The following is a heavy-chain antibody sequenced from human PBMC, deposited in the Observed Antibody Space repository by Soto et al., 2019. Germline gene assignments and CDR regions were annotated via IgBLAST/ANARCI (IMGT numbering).Heavy chain of an antibody. CDR1: GFTFSSYG. CDR3: AKGYGGQRLTRGEAFDI. J-gene: IGHJ3*02. CDR2: ISFDGRNT. V-gene: IGHV3-30*18. Sequence: QVQLVESGGGVVQPGGSLRLSCAASGFTFSSYGMHWVRQAPGKGLEWVTFISFDGRNTDYSDSVKGRFTISRDNSKNTLYLQMNSLRAEDRAVYYCAKGYGGQRLTRGEAFDIWGQGTMVTVSS. D-gene: IGHD2-2*01.